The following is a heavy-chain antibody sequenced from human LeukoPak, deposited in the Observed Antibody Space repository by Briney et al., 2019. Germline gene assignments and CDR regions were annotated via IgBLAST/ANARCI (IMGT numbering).Heavy chain of an antibody. J-gene: IGHJ4*02. CDR2: ISSSSSYI. Sequence: GGSLRLSCAASGFTFSSYSMNWVRQAPGKGLEGVSSISSSSSYIYYADSVKGRFTISRDNAKNTLYLQMNSLRAEDTAVYYCARTYGSGSYYKVGHYFDYWGQGTLVTVSS. D-gene: IGHD3-10*01. CDR1: GFTFSSYS. CDR3: ARTYGSGSYYKVGHYFDY. V-gene: IGHV3-21*01.